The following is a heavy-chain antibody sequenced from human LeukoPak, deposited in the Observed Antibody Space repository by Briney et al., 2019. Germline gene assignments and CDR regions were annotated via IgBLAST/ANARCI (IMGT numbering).Heavy chain of an antibody. CDR2: ISYDGSNR. D-gene: IGHD1-26*01. CDR3: AQGRPTDSGNYYFHY. J-gene: IGHJ4*02. CDR1: GFTFSSYG. V-gene: IGHV3-30*18. Sequence: PGGSLRLSCAASGFTFSSYGMHWVRQAPGKGLEWVAVISYDGSNRYYADSVKGRFTISRDTSKNTLYLQMNSLRAEDTAVYFCAQGRPTDSGNYYFHYWGQGTLVTVSS.